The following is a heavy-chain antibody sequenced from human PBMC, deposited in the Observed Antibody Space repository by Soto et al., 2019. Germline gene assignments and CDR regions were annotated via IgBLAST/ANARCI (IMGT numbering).Heavy chain of an antibody. CDR3: AGLDTSMVKTPGY. CDR1: GFTFSTYW. Sequence: GGSLRLSCATSGFTFSTYWMSWVRQAPGKGLEWVACIKKDGSEQYYVDSGKGRFTISRDNAKNSLYLQMNSLRAEDTAVYYCAGLDTSMVKTPGYWGQGTLVTVSS. V-gene: IGHV3-7*01. CDR2: IKKDGSEQ. J-gene: IGHJ4*02. D-gene: IGHD5-18*01.